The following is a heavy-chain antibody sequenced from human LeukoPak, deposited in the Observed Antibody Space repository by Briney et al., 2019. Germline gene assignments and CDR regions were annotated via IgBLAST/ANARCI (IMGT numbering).Heavy chain of an antibody. V-gene: IGHV3-21*01. CDR2: ISSSSTYI. J-gene: IGHJ4*02. CDR3: ARDSYCGGDCYSDYFDY. Sequence: GGSLRLSCVASGFPFRSFSMHWVRQAPGKGLEWVSSISSSSTYIYYADSVKGRFTISRDNAKNSLYLQMNSLRDEDTAVYYCARDSYCGGDCYSDYFDYWGQGTLVTVSS. CDR1: GFPFRSFS. D-gene: IGHD2-21*02.